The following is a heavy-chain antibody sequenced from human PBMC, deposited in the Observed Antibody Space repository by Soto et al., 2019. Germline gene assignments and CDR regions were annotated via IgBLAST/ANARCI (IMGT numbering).Heavy chain of an antibody. CDR2: ISGSGGST. J-gene: IGHJ4*02. D-gene: IGHD5-12*01. V-gene: IGHV3-23*01. CDR3: AKDPAATIKDGSVDC. Sequence: VVSLRLSCAAAGFTVCSYPMSWIRQAPEKVLEWVSAISGSGGSTYYADSVKGRFTISRDNSKNTLYLQMNSLRAEDTAVYYCAKDPAATIKDGSVDCWGQGTLVAVSS. CDR1: GFTVCSYP.